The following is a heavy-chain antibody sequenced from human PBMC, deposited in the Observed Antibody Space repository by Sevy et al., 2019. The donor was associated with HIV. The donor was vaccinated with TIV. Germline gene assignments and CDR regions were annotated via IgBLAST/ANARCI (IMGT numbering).Heavy chain of an antibody. J-gene: IGHJ4*02. D-gene: IGHD3-10*01. CDR1: GFTFSSYE. V-gene: IGHV3-48*03. Sequence: GGCLRLCCAASGFTFSSYEMNWVRQAPGKGLEWVSYISSSGSTIYYADSVKGRFTISRDNAKNSLYLRMNSLRAEDTAVYYCARGPFGGFDYWGQGTLVTVSS. CDR2: ISSSGSTI. CDR3: ARGPFGGFDY.